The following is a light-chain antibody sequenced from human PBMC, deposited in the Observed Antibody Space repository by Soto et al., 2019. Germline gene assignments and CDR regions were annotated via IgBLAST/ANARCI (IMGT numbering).Light chain of an antibody. Sequence: DNEFNQSPSFLCASVGDIFTITCRDSQGINSYLDWYQQKPGNAPKLLIYAASTFQSGVTSRFSGSGSGTEFTLKISSLQPDAFATYYCQQLNIYSLRFGRGT. CDR1: QGINSY. CDR2: AAS. J-gene: IGKJ1*01. V-gene: IGKV1-9*01. CDR3: QQLNIYSLR.